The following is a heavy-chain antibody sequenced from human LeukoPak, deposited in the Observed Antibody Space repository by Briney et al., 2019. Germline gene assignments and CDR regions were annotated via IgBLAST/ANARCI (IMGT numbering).Heavy chain of an antibody. Sequence: PGGSLRLSCAASGFTFSNAWMSWVRQASGKGLEWVGRIKSKTDGGTTDYAAPVKGRFTISRDDSKNTLYLQMNSLKTEDTAVYYCTVEMATISVFYWGQGTLVTVSS. V-gene: IGHV3-15*01. CDR2: IKSKTDGGTT. CDR1: GFTFSNAW. CDR3: TVEMATISVFY. J-gene: IGHJ4*02. D-gene: IGHD5-24*01.